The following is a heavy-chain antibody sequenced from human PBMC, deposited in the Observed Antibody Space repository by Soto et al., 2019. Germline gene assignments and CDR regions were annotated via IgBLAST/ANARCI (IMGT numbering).Heavy chain of an antibody. D-gene: IGHD3-9*01. CDR1: GDSIRPYY. V-gene: IGHV4-59*01. CDR3: ARVTYDSFTAYSYYFDY. CDR2: VYYSGSV. J-gene: IGHJ4*02. Sequence: QVQLQESGPGLVKPSETLSLTCTVSGDSIRPYYWTWIRQPPGKGLEWIGYVYYSGSVNYKSSLKSRVTMSVHTSKNQFSLRLNSVTAADTAVYYCARVTYDSFTAYSYYFDYWGQGTLVTVSS.